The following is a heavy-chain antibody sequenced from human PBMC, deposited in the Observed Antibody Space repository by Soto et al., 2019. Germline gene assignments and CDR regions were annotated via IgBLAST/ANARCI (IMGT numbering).Heavy chain of an antibody. D-gene: IGHD3-10*01. CDR2: ISSNGGST. CDR3: VKSVPLWFGARYYYYGMDV. V-gene: IGHV3-64D*08. J-gene: IGHJ6*02. Sequence: GGALRVSCSASGFTFSSYAMHWVRQAPGKGLEYVSAISSNGGSTYYADSVKGRFTISRDNSKNTLYLQMSSLRAEDTAVYYCVKSVPLWFGARYYYYGMDVWGQGTTVTVSS. CDR1: GFTFSSYA.